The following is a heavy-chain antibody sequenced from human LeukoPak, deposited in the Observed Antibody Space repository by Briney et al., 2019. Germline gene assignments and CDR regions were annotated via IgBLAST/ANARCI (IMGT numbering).Heavy chain of an antibody. D-gene: IGHD5-24*01. CDR3: ARVRDGYNDAFDI. V-gene: IGHV1-46*01. CDR1: GYTFTSNY. J-gene: IGHJ3*02. Sequence: ASVKVSCKAFGYTFTSNYMHWVRQAPGQGLEWMGVFNPSGGSTSYAQKFQGRVTMTRDTSTSTVYMELSSLRSDDAAVYYCARVRDGYNDAFDIWGQGTMVTVSS. CDR2: FNPSGGST.